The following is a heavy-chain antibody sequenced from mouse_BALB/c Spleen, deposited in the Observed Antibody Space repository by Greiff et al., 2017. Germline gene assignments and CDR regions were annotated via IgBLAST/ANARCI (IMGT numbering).Heavy chain of an antibody. D-gene: IGHD1-1*01. CDR1: SYTFTDYA. CDR3: ARKALLLAMDY. CDR2: VSTYYGNT. J-gene: IGHJ4*01. V-gene: IGHV1-67*01. Sequence: VQLLQSGPDLVRPGVSVKISCKGSSYTFTDYAMHWVQQSPAKSLEWIGVVSTYYGNTNYNQKFKGKATMTVDKSSSTAYMELARLTSEDSAVYYCARKALLLAMDYWGQGTSVTVSS.